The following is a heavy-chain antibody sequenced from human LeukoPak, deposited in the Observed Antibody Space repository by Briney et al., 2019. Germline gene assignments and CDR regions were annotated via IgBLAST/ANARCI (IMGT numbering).Heavy chain of an antibody. CDR2: MNPNSGNT. D-gene: IGHD3-16*02. V-gene: IGHV1-8*02. CDR3: AGGNGDDYVWGSYRGDKVDLDY. CDR1: GYTFTSYA. J-gene: IGHJ4*02. Sequence: ASVKVSCKASGYTFTSYAMNWVRQATGQGLEWMGWMNPNSGNTGYAQKFQGRVTMTRNTSISTAYMELSSLRSEDTAVYYCAGGNGDDYVWGSYRGDKVDLDYWGQGTLVTVSS.